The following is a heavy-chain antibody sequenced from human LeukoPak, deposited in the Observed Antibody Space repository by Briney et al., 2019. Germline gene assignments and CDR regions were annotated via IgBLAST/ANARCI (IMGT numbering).Heavy chain of an antibody. CDR3: SSCRPESIAARMFDY. D-gene: IGHD6-6*01. CDR1: GFTFSSYA. Sequence: GGSLRLSCAASGFTFSSYAMHWVRQAPGKGLEWVAVISYDGSNKYYADSVKGRFTISRDNSKNTLYLQMNSLRAEDTAVYYCSSCRPESIAARMFDYWGQGTLVTVSS. V-gene: IGHV3-30-3*01. J-gene: IGHJ4*02. CDR2: ISYDGSNK.